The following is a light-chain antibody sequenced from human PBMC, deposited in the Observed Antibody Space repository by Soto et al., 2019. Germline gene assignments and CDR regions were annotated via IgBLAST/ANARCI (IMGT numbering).Light chain of an antibody. Sequence: QSVLTQPASVSGSPGQSITISCTGTSSDVGDYNYVSWYQQHPGKAPKLMICEVSDRPSGVSNRFSGSKSGNTASLTISGLQAEDEADYYCSSYTSSSTYVFGTGTKLTV. CDR1: SSDVGDYNY. V-gene: IGLV2-14*01. CDR2: EVS. CDR3: SSYTSSSTYV. J-gene: IGLJ1*01.